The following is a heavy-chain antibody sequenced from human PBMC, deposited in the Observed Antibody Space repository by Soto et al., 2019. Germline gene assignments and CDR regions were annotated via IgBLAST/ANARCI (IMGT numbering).Heavy chain of an antibody. CDR2: IYWDDDK. V-gene: IGHV2-5*02. CDR3: AHRVLRTVFGLVTTTAIYFDF. CDR1: GFPLTTSGVG. D-gene: IGHD3-3*01. Sequence: QITLNESGPTVVRPTETLTLTCRFSGFPLTTSGVGVGWISQSPGKAPEWLALIYWDDDKRYSASLKNRLTITKDTSKNRVVLTVSDLDPTDTATYYCAHRVLRTVFGLVTTTAIYFDFWGQGTPVAVSS. J-gene: IGHJ4*02.